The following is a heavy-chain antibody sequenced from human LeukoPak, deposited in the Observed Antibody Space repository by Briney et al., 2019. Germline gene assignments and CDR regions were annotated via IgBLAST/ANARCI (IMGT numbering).Heavy chain of an antibody. CDR1: GGTFSSYA. Sequence: GASVKVSCKASGGTFSSYAISWVRQVPGQGLEWMGGIIPIFGTANYAQKFQGRVTITADKSTSTAYMELSSLRSEDTAVYYCARGRATGSFDIWGQGTMVTVSS. V-gene: IGHV1-69*06. J-gene: IGHJ3*02. CDR3: ARGRATGSFDI. D-gene: IGHD1-26*01. CDR2: IIPIFGTA.